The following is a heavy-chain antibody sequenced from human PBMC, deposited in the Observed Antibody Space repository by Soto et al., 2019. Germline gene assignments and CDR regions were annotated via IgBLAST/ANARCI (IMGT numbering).Heavy chain of an antibody. V-gene: IGHV3-15*07. CDR3: GSTHSGLSPSSFDS. CDR2: IKSKTDGGTT. D-gene: IGHD1-26*01. CDR1: GFTFSNAW. J-gene: IGHJ4*02. Sequence: EVPLVESGGGLVKPGGTLRLSCAASGFTFSNAWMNWVRQAPGKGLELVVRIKSKTDGGTTDYAAPVKGRFTISRDASKNTLYLQMNSLKPEDTAVYYCGSTHSGLSPSSFDSWGQGTLVTVSS.